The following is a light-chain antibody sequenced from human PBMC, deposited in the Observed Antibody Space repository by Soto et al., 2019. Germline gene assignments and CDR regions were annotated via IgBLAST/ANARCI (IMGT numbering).Light chain of an antibody. CDR3: CSYADTSTLFV. CDR2: EVS. J-gene: IGLJ1*01. V-gene: IGLV2-23*02. CDR1: SSDVGTYDL. Sequence: QSALTQPASVSGSPGQSITISCTGTSSDVGTYDLVSWYQQHPGKAPKLMIYEVSKRPLGVSNRFSGSKSGYTASLTISGLQAEDDGDYYCCSYADTSTLFVFGSGTKVTVL.